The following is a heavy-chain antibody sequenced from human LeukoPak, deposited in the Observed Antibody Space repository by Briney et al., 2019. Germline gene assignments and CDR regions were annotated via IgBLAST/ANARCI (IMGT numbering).Heavy chain of an antibody. CDR3: ARASPTHCSSTSCYVVVFDY. V-gene: IGHV4-30-4*01. D-gene: IGHD2-2*01. CDR2: IYYSGST. CDR1: GGSISSGDYY. J-gene: IGHJ4*02. Sequence: SQTLSLTCTVSGGSISSGDYYWSWIRQPPGKGLEWIGYIYYSGSTYYNPSLKSRVTISVDTSKNQFSLKLSSVTAADTAVYYCARASPTHCSSTSCYVVVFDYWGQGTLVTVSS.